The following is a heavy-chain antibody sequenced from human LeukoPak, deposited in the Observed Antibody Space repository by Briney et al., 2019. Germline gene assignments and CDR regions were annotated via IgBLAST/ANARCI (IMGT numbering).Heavy chain of an antibody. V-gene: IGHV3-74*01. CDR1: GFAFSSYW. J-gene: IGHJ4*02. CDR2: ISDDGSST. D-gene: IGHD7-27*01. CDR3: ARALGMAPDY. Sequence: TGGSLRLSCAASGFAFSSYWMYWVRQTPGKGLAWVSRISDDGSSTSYAESVKGRFTISRDNARNTLYLQMNGPRAEDTAVYYCARALGMAPDYWGQGTLVTVSS.